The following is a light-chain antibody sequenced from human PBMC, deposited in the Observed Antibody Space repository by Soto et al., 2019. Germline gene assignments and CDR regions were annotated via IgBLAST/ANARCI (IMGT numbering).Light chain of an antibody. V-gene: IGKV1-5*01. CDR3: QQYHTFSIA. CDR1: QSISTW. Sequence: DIQMTQSPSTLCASVGDSVTVTCRASQSISTWLAWYQQKPGRAPKLLIYDSSSLESGVPSRFSGSGSGTDFTLTISGLQPDDFATYYCQQYHTFSIAFGQGTRLEIK. J-gene: IGKJ5*01. CDR2: DSS.